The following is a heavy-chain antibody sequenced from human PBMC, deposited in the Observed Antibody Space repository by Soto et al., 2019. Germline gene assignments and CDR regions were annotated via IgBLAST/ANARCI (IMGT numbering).Heavy chain of an antibody. Sequence: ASVKVSCKASGYTFTSYDINWVRQATGQGLEWMGWMNPNSGNTNYAQKLQGRVTMTTDTSTSTAYMELRSLRSDDTAVHYCARDLSNLPAAKVWGQGTLVTVSS. CDR3: ARDLSNLPAAKV. J-gene: IGHJ4*02. CDR1: GYTFTSYD. CDR2: MNPNSGNT. V-gene: IGHV1-18*01. D-gene: IGHD2-2*01.